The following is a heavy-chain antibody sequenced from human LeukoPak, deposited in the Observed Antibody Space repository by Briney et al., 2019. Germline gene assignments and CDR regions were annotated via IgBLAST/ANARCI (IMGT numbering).Heavy chain of an antibody. V-gene: IGHV1-69*13. CDR1: GGTFSSYA. CDR3: ASVVYCSSTSCYRGAFDI. J-gene: IGHJ3*02. CDR2: IIPIFGTA. Sequence: SVKVSCKASGGTFSSYAISWVRQAPGQGLEWMGGIIPIFGTANYAQKFQGRVTITADESTSTAYMELSSLRSEDTAVYYCASVVYCSSTSCYRGAFDIWGQGTMVTVSS. D-gene: IGHD2-2*02.